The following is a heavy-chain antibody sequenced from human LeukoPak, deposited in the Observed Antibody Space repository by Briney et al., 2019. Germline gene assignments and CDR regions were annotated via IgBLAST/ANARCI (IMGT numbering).Heavy chain of an antibody. V-gene: IGHV3-66*02. CDR2: IYSGGTT. CDR3: AKCSTGAGSFYYHYYMDV. J-gene: IGHJ6*03. CDR1: GFTVITNY. Sequence: GGSLRLFCEASGFTVITNYMSWVRQAPGKGLEWVSVIYSGGTTYYADSVKGRFTISRDTSKNTVYLQMNSLRAEDTAVYYCAKCSTGAGSFYYHYYMDVWGKGTTVTVSS. D-gene: IGHD2-8*01.